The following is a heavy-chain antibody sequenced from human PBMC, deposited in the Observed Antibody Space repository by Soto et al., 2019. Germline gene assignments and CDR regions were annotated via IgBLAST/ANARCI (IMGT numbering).Heavy chain of an antibody. V-gene: IGHV1-18*01. CDR2: ISAYSGNT. CDR3: VRYGVAAAY. Sequence: ASVKVSCKASGYTFTSYGISWVRQAPGQGLEWMGWISAYSGNTGYAQTFQDRITLTRDTSITTAYMELSSLRSDDTAVYFCVRYGVAAAYWGQGTLVTVSS. D-gene: IGHD2-8*01. CDR1: GYTFTSYG. J-gene: IGHJ4*02.